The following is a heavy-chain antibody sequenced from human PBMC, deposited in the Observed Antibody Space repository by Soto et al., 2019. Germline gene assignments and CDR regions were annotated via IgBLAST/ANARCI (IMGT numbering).Heavy chain of an antibody. J-gene: IGHJ4*02. Sequence: ASVKVSCKASGGTFSSYTISWVRQAPGQGLEWMGRIIPILGIANYAQKFQGRVTITADKSTSTAYMELSSLRSEDTAVYYCARSPNYYDSSGYSYYFDYWGQGTLVTVSS. CDR3: ARSPNYYDSSGYSYYFDY. V-gene: IGHV1-69*02. D-gene: IGHD3-22*01. CDR1: GGTFSSYT. CDR2: IIPILGIA.